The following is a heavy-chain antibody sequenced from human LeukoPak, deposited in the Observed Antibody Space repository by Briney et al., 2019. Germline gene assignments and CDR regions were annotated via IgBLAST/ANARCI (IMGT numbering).Heavy chain of an antibody. CDR1: GGSITRSNYY. V-gene: IGHV4-39*07. D-gene: IGHD5-12*01. CDR3: AREGSGYDT. Sequence: SETLSLTCTVSGGSITRSNYYWVWIRQPPGKGLEWIGTIYYSGNAYYNPSLKSRVTISVDTSKNQFSLKLSSVTAADTAVYYCAREGSGYDTWGQGTLVTVSS. CDR2: IYYSGNA. J-gene: IGHJ5*02.